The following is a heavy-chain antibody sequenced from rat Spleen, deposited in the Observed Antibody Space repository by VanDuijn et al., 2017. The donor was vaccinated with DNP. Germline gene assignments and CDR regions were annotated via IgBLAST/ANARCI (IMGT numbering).Heavy chain of an antibody. CDR1: GFTFSDYN. CDR2: IMYEESRT. CDR3: TTEGTTGPYFDY. J-gene: IGHJ2*01. V-gene: IGHV5S10*01. D-gene: IGHD1-6*01. Sequence: EVQLVESGGGLVQPGRSLKLSCAASGFTFSDYNMAWVRQAPKKGLEWVATIMYEESRTYYRDSVKGRFTISRDNAKSSLYLQMDSLRSEDTATYYCTTEGTTGPYFDYWGQGVMVTVSS.